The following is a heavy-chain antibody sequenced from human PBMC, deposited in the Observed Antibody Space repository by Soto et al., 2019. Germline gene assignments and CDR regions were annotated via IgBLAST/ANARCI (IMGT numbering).Heavy chain of an antibody. CDR3: ARHRNEYSNHVGHYYFDY. Sequence: QVQLQESGPGLVKASQTLSLTCTVSGGSISSGGYYWSWIRQHPGKGLEWIGYIYYSGSTYYNPSLQSRVTIAVDTSKNQFSLKLSSVTAADTAVYYCARHRNEYSNHVGHYYFDYWGQGTLVTVSS. CDR2: IYYSGST. D-gene: IGHD4-4*01. J-gene: IGHJ4*02. CDR1: GGSISSGGYY. V-gene: IGHV4-31*03.